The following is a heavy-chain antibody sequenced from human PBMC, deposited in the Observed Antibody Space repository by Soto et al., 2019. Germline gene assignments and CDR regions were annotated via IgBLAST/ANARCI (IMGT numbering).Heavy chain of an antibody. V-gene: IGHV1-46*01. CDR1: GYIFTSYY. CDR3: ARAPLGIIVAPDF. D-gene: IGHD3-22*01. J-gene: IGHJ4*02. Sequence: ASVKVSCKASGYIFTSYYIHWVRQAPGQGLEWMGLINPSGGTTNYAQKFQGRVTMTRDTSTSTVYMELSSLTSDDTAVYYCARAPLGIIVAPDFWGQGTLVPSPQ. CDR2: INPSGGTT.